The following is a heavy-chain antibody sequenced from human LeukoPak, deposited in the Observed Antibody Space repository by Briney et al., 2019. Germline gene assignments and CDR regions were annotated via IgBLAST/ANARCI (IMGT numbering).Heavy chain of an antibody. CDR2: ISGIGTYT. Sequence: GGSLRLSCVASGVTFSNYGMSWVRQAPGKGLEWVSAISGIGTYTYYAASVKGRFTISRDNSKNTLYLQMKSLRAEDTALYYCARFTSGIIGSALDLWGQGTVVTVSS. V-gene: IGHV3-23*01. CDR1: GVTFSNYG. D-gene: IGHD1-14*01. CDR3: ARFTSGIIGSALDL. J-gene: IGHJ3*01.